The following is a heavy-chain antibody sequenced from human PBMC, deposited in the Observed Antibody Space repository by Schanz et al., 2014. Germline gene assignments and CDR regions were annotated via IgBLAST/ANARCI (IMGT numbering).Heavy chain of an antibody. Sequence: VQLVESGGGLVEPGGSLRLSCAASGFSFSDYYMSWIRQAPGKGLEYVSYISSGGTTTYHSDSVKGRFTISRDNSKNTLFLQMNSLRVEDSAVYYCAKGRFGELSAFDIWGQGTMVTVSS. CDR2: ISSGGTTT. J-gene: IGHJ3*02. V-gene: IGHV3-11*01. CDR1: GFSFSDYY. CDR3: AKGRFGELSAFDI. D-gene: IGHD3-10*01.